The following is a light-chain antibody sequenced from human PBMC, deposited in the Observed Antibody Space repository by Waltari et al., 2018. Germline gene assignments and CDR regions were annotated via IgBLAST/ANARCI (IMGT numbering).Light chain of an antibody. Sequence: IVLTQSPGTLSLSPGERATLSCRASQSVSIYLSWYPQKPGQAPRLLIYHTSTRATGIPDRFSGGGSGTDFSLTISGLEPEDFAVYYCQHYKNLPVSFGQGTRVEIK. CDR3: QHYKNLPVS. V-gene: IGKV3-20*01. J-gene: IGKJ1*01. CDR1: QSVSIY. CDR2: HTS.